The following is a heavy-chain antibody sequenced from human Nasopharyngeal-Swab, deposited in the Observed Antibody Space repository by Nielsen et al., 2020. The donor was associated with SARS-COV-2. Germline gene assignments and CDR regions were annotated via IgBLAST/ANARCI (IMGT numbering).Heavy chain of an antibody. V-gene: IGHV6-1*01. J-gene: IGHJ6*02. Sequence: WIRQSQSRGLEWLGRTYYRSKWYTDYAISVKSRITLNRDTSKNQFSLQLDSVTPEDTAVYYCARGDYYYGMDVWGQGTAVTVSS. CDR3: ARGDYYYGMDV. CDR2: TYYRSKWYT.